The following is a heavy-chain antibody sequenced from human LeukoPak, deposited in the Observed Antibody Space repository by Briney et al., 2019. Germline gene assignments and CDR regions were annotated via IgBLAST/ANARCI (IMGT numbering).Heavy chain of an antibody. V-gene: IGHV1-3*01. CDR2: INAGNGNT. Sequence: ASVKVSCKASGYTFTSYAIHWVRQAPGQRLEWMGWINAGNGNTKYSQKFQGRVTITRDTSASTAYMELSSLRSEDRAMYYCASQFGYCSSASCGVEIDYWGQGTLVTVSS. CDR3: ASQFGYCSSASCGVEIDY. J-gene: IGHJ4*02. CDR1: GYTFTSYA. D-gene: IGHD2-2*03.